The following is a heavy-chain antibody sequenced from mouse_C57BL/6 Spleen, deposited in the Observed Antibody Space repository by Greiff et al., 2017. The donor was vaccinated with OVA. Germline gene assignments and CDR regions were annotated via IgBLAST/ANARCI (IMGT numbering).Heavy chain of an antibody. Sequence: QVQLKESGPELVKPGASVKISCKASGYAFSSSWMNWVKQRPGKGLEWIGRIYPGDGDTNYNGKFKGKATLTADKSSSTAYMQLSSLTSDDSAVYFCARYCGSSYWYFDVWGTGTTVTVSS. V-gene: IGHV1-82*01. D-gene: IGHD1-1*01. CDR1: GYAFSSSW. J-gene: IGHJ1*03. CDR2: IYPGDGDT. CDR3: ARYCGSSYWYFDV.